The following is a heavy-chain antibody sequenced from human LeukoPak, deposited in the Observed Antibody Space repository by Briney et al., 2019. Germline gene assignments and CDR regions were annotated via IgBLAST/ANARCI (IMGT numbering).Heavy chain of an antibody. CDR3: ARHDHTDFGDPNWFDP. D-gene: IGHD4-17*01. Sequence: SETLSLTCTVSGGSISRSRYSWGWIRQPPGKGLERIGSIYYRGSTYYNPSLRSRVTISVDTSKNQFSLKLSSVTAADTAVYYCARHDHTDFGDPNWFDPWGQGTLFTVSS. V-gene: IGHV4-39*01. J-gene: IGHJ5*02. CDR1: GGSISRSRYS. CDR2: IYYRGST.